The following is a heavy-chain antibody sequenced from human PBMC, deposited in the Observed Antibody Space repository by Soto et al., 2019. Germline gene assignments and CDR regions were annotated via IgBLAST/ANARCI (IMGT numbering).Heavy chain of an antibody. CDR1: GASISSRNYY. CDR3: VRHPRIMVPRQHDYYFDT. Sequence: SETLSLTCNVSGASISSRNYYWGWIRQPPGKGLEWFGSIFYSGSTYYNPSLKSRVTISIVTSQNQFSLRLTSVTAADTAVYYRVRHPRIMVPRQHDYYFDTWGPGNLVTVSS. CDR2: IFYSGST. V-gene: IGHV4-39*01. J-gene: IGHJ4*02. D-gene: IGHD2-8*01.